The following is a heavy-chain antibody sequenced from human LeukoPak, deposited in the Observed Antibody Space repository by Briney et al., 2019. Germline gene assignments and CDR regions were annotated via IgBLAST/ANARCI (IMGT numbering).Heavy chain of an antibody. CDR2: IYHSGST. CDR1: GGSFSGYY. CDR3: ARGVVAAAGRTFDF. V-gene: IGHV4-59*01. D-gene: IGHD6-13*01. J-gene: IGHJ4*02. Sequence: SETLSLTCAVYGGSFSGYYWSWIRQPPGKGLEWIGYIYHSGSTNYNPSLKSRVTISLDTSQNQFSLKLSSLTAADTAVYYCARGVVAAAGRTFDFWGQGTLVTVSS.